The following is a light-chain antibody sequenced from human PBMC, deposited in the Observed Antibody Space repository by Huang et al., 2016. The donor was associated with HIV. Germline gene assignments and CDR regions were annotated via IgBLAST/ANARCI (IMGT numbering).Light chain of an antibody. V-gene: IGKV1-6*02. CDR2: AAS. CDR3: LQDFNYPRT. J-gene: IGKJ1*01. CDR1: QDITNY. Sequence: AIQLTQSPSSLSASVGDRVTITCRASQDITNYLGWYQQKPGKAPKLLISAASTLRSGVPSRFSGSGSGTDFTLTISSLQPEDFATYFCLQDFNYPRTFGQGTRVEIK.